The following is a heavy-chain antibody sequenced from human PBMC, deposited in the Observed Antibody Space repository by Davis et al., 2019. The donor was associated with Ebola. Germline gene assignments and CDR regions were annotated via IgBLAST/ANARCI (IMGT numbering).Heavy chain of an antibody. CDR2: INQSGRP. Sequence: MPSETLSLTCAVYGGSFSVYWWSWIRQPPGKGLEWIGEINQSGRPNYSPSLKSRVTISIDTSKNQFSLKLSSVTAADTAVYYCARLGYSYSLDYWGQGTLVTVSS. V-gene: IGHV4-34*01. CDR3: ARLGYSYSLDY. J-gene: IGHJ4*02. D-gene: IGHD5-18*01. CDR1: GGSFSVYW.